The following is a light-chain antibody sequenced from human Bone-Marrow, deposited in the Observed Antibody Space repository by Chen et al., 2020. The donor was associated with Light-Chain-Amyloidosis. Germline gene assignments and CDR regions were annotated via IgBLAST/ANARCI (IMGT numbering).Light chain of an antibody. J-gene: IGLJ2*01. V-gene: IGLV3-25*03. CDR1: GLPTQY. CDR3: QSAITDGVSMF. Sequence: SDDLTQPPAVSVSPGQTARISCSGDGLPTQYSSWYQLRPGQAPRLLIFKDNERPSGIPERFSGSSSGTIVTFTINGVQAEAAADYYCQSAITDGVSMFFGVGTRLTVL. CDR2: KDN.